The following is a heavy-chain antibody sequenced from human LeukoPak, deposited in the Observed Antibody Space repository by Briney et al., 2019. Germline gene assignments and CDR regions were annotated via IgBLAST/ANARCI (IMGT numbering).Heavy chain of an antibody. J-gene: IGHJ3*02. CDR2: IYYSGST. D-gene: IGHD3-22*01. CDR1: GGSISSYY. CDR3: ARVRLSSSGYSDDAFDI. Sequence: SETLSLTCTVSGGSISSYYWSWIRQPPGKGLEWIGYIYYSGSTNYNPSLKSRVTISVDTSKNQFSLKLSSVTAADTAVYYCARVRLSSSGYSDDAFDIWGQGTMVTVSS. V-gene: IGHV4-59*12.